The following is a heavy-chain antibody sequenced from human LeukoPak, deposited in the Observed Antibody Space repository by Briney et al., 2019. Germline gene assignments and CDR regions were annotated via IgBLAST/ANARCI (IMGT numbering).Heavy chain of an antibody. CDR2: IRSSSSTI. V-gene: IGHV3-48*01. CDR1: GFTFSSYS. CDR3: ARWHTAMVGY. Sequence: GGSLRLSCAASGFTFSSYSMNWVRQAQGKGLEWVSYIRSSSSTINYADSVKGRFTISRDNAKTSLYLQMNSLRAEDTAVYYCARWHTAMVGYWGQGTLVTVSS. J-gene: IGHJ4*02. D-gene: IGHD5-18*01.